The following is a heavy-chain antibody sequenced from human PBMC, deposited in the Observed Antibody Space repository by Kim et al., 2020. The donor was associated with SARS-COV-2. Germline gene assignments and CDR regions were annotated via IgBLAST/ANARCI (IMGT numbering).Heavy chain of an antibody. V-gene: IGHV3-66*01. CDR2: IYSGGST. Sequence: GGSLRLSCAASGFTVSSNYMSWVRQAPGKGLEWVSVIYSGGSTYYADSVKGRFTISRDNSKNTLYLQMNSLRAEDTAVYYCASSIYGSGSYYNPLRDYYYRDVWGKGTTVTVSS. CDR3: ASSIYGSGSYYNPLRDYYYRDV. J-gene: IGHJ6*03. CDR1: GFTVSSNY. D-gene: IGHD3-10*01.